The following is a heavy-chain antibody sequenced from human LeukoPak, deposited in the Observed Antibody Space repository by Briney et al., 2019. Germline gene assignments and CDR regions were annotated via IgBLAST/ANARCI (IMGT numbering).Heavy chain of an antibody. Sequence: GGSLRLSCAASGFTFSNYAMSWVRQAPGKGLEWVSGISGSGTSTYYADSVKGRLTISRDNSKNTVFLQMNSLRAEDTAVYYCTKDGGYRYPYYSDYWGQGTLVTVSS. V-gene: IGHV3-23*01. CDR3: TKDGGYRYPYYSDY. J-gene: IGHJ4*02. CDR1: GFTFSNYA. D-gene: IGHD3-16*02. CDR2: ISGSGTST.